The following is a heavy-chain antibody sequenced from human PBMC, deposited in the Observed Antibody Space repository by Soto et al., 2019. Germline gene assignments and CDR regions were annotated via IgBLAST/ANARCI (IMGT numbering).Heavy chain of an antibody. Sequence: PGGSLRLSCAGSGVTFRGYAVHWVRQTPGKGLEWVTVISDDGSKTYYADSVKGRFSVSRDDSTNMAFLQISSLRSEDTAVYHCARAYQLTYYFDDWGPGTPVTVSS. V-gene: IGHV3-30*14. CDR2: ISDDGSKT. D-gene: IGHD3-9*01. J-gene: IGHJ4*02. CDR3: ARAYQLTYYFDD. CDR1: GVTFRGYA.